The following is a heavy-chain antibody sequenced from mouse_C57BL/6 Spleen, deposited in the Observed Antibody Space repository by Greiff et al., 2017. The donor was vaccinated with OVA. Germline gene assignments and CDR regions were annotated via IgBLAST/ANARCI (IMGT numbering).Heavy chain of an antibody. D-gene: IGHD2-5*01. CDR2: IGPNSGGT. J-gene: IGHJ2*01. Sequence: QVQLQQPGAELVKPGASVKLSCTASGYTFTSYWMHWVQQRPGRGLEWIGRIGPNSGGTKYNEKFKSKATLTVDKPTSTAYMQLSSLTSEDAAVYYCARSGYSNYFDYWGQGTTLTVSS. CDR3: ARSGYSNYFDY. CDR1: GYTFTSYW. V-gene: IGHV1-72*01.